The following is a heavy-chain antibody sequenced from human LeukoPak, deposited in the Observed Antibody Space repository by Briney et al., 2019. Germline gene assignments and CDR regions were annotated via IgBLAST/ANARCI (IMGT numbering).Heavy chain of an antibody. J-gene: IGHJ5*02. Sequence: PSETLSLTCTVSAGSFISSSHHWGWIRQSPGKGLEWIGTVYYGRTTYYNPSLDGRVTISLDTSANHFSLQLNSVTAADTAVYYCARRRGKWDVNWFDPWGPGTLVTVSS. CDR2: VYYGRTT. V-gene: IGHV4-39*02. D-gene: IGHD1-26*01. CDR3: ARRRGKWDVNWFDP. CDR1: AGSFISSSHH.